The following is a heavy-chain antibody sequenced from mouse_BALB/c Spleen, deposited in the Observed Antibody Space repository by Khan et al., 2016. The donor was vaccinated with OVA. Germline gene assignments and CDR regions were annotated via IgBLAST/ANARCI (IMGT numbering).Heavy chain of an antibody. CDR2: IRNKANGYTT. CDR3: ARDPPNWVGGFAY. V-gene: IGHV7-3*02. Sequence: EVELVESGGGLVQPGGSLRLSCATSGFTFTDYYMSWVRQPPGKALEWLGFIRNKANGYTTEYIASVKGRFTISRANSQSILYLQLNTLRAEDHPTYYGARDPPNWVGGFAYWGQGTLVTVSA. CDR1: GFTFTDYY. D-gene: IGHD4-1*01. J-gene: IGHJ3*01.